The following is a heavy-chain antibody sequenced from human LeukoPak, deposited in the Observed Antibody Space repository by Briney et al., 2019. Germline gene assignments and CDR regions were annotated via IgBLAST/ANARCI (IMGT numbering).Heavy chain of an antibody. CDR1: GFIFSSYA. Sequence: GGSLRLSCAASGFIFSSYAMHWVRQAPGKGLEWVAVMSYDGCNKYYPDSVKGRFTISRDNSKHTLFLQMNSLRPEDTAVYYCASGCAVTPNIFDYWGQGTLVTVSS. CDR3: ASGCAVTPNIFDY. CDR2: MSYDGCNK. D-gene: IGHD4-17*01. V-gene: IGHV3-30*04. J-gene: IGHJ4*02.